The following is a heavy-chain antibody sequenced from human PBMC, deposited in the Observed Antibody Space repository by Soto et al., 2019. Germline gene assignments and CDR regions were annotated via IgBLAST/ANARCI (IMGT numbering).Heavy chain of an antibody. CDR3: SKTADRSSECARGRCHFDY. J-gene: IGHJ4*02. CDR2: ISGSGGST. V-gene: IGHV3-23*01. D-gene: IGHD6-6*01. CDR1: GFTFSSYA. Sequence: GGSLRLSCAASGFTFSSYAMSWVRQAPGKGLEWVSAISGSGGSTYYADSVKGRFTISRDNSKNTRYLQMNSLRAEDTAVYYCSKTADRSSECARGRCHFDYWGQGTLVTVSS.